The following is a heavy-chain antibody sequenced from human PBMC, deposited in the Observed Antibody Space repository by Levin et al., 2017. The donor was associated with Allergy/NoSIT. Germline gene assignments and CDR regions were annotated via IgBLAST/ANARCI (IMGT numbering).Heavy chain of an antibody. V-gene: IGHV3-15*01. CDR1: GFSFSNAW. J-gene: IGHJ4*02. CDR2: IKSKTDGGTI. D-gene: IGHD6-13*01. Sequence: LSLTCAASGFSFSNAWMSWARPAPRKGLEWVGRIKSKTDGGTIEYAAPVKGRFTISRDDSKNTLYLQMNSLKTEDTAVYYCTTYNSSWYYFDYWGQGTLVTVSS. CDR3: TTYNSSWYYFDY.